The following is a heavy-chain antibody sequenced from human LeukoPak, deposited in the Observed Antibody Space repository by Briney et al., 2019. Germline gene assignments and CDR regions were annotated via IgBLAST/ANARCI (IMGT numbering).Heavy chain of an antibody. CDR2: VSRSGTT. CDR3: TRLVPAWEGGGSNY. CDR1: GYSISNNYF. V-gene: IGHV4-38-2*01. J-gene: IGHJ4*01. Sequence: PSETLSLTCVVSGYSISNNYFWGWIRQSPGKGLEWIGTVSRSGTTYYNPSLKSRVIISIDTSKNQFSLKLISMTAADTAAYYCTRLVPAWEGGGSNYWGRGTLVTVSS. D-gene: IGHD1-26*01.